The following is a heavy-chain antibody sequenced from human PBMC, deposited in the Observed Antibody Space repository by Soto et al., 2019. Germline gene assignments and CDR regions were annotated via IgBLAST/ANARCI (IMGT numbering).Heavy chain of an antibody. J-gene: IGHJ4*02. V-gene: IGHV1-69*13. CDR1: GGTFSSYA. CDR3: ARDSDIVATAFDY. D-gene: IGHD5-12*01. Sequence: PRTPVKVSCKASGGTFSSYAISWVRQAPGQGLEWMGGIIPIFGTANYAQKFQGRVTITADESTSTAYMELSSLRSEDTAVYYCARDSDIVATAFDYWGQGTLVTVSS. CDR2: IIPIFGTA.